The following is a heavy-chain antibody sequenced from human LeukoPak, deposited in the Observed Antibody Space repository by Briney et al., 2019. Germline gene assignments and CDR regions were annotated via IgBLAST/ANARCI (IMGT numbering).Heavy chain of an antibody. Sequence: GESLKISCKGSGYSFTSCWIGWVRQMPGKGLEWMGIIYPGDSDTRYSPSFQGQVTISADKSISTAYLQWSSLKASDTAMYYCARNHHYCSSTSCYIGDAFDIWGQGTMVTVSS. CDR1: GYSFTSCW. J-gene: IGHJ3*02. CDR2: IYPGDSDT. CDR3: ARNHHYCSSTSCYIGDAFDI. D-gene: IGHD2-2*02. V-gene: IGHV5-51*01.